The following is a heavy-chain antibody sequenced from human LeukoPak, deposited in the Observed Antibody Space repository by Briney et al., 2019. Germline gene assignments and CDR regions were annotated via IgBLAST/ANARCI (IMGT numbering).Heavy chain of an antibody. CDR3: AKGSGAWVAVAEWFDP. D-gene: IGHD6-19*01. Sequence: GGSLRLSCAASGFTFSTFAMIWVRQPPGKGLEWVSAISGSGGSTYYADSVKGRFTISRDNSKNTLYLQMNSLRAEDTAVYYCAKGSGAWVAVAEWFDPWGQGTLVTVSS. CDR1: GFTFSTFA. CDR2: ISGSGGST. J-gene: IGHJ5*02. V-gene: IGHV3-23*01.